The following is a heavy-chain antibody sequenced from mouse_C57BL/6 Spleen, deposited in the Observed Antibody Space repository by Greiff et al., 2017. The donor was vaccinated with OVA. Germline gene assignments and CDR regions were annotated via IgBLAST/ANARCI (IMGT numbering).Heavy chain of an antibody. J-gene: IGHJ4*01. V-gene: IGHV1-42*01. CDR1: GYSFTGYY. CDR3: ARSRITRAMDY. CDR2: INPSTGGT. Sequence: VQLQQSGPELVKPGASVKISCKASGYSFTGYYMNWVKQSPEKSLEWIGEINPSTGGTTYNQKFKAKATLTVDKSSSTAYMQLKSLTSEDSAVYYGARSRITRAMDYWGQGTSVTVSS. D-gene: IGHD2-4*01.